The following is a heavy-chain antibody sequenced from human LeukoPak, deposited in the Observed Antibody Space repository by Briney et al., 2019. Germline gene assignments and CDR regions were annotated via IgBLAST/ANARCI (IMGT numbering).Heavy chain of an antibody. D-gene: IGHD3-3*01. V-gene: IGHV3-23*01. CDR3: AKDRERYYDFWSGHTLDY. CDR1: GFTFSSYA. J-gene: IGHJ4*02. CDR2: ISGSGGST. Sequence: SGGSLRLSCAASGFTFSSYAMSWVRQAPGKGLEWVSAISGSGGSTYYAGSVKGRFTISRDNSKNTLYLQMNSLRAEDTAVYYCAKDRERYYDFWSGHTLDYWGQGTLVTVSS.